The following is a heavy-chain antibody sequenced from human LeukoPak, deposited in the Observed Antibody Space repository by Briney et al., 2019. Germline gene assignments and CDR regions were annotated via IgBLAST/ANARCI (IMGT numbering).Heavy chain of an antibody. V-gene: IGHV1-2*02. Sequence: ASVKVSCEASGYTFTGYYMHWVRQAPGQGLEWMGWINPNSGGTNYAQKFQGRVTMTRDTSISTAYMELSRLRSDDTAVYYCARDFGGMTTVTTRGKRSYNWFDPWGQGTLVTVSS. CDR3: ARDFGGMTTVTTRGKRSYNWFDP. D-gene: IGHD4-17*01. J-gene: IGHJ5*02. CDR2: INPNSGGT. CDR1: GYTFTGYY.